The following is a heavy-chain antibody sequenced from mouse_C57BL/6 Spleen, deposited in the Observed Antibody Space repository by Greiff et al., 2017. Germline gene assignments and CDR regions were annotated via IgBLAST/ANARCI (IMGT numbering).Heavy chain of an antibody. J-gene: IGHJ2*01. CDR3: ATLYGSSYQYYFDY. CDR1: GYTFTSYW. D-gene: IGHD1-1*01. Sequence: QVQLQQPGAELVKPGASVKLSCKASGYTFTSYWMHWVKQRPGRGLEWIGRIDPNSGGTKYNEKFKSKATLTVDKPSSTAYMQLSSLTSADSAVYYCATLYGSSYQYYFDYWGQGTTLTVSS. CDR2: IDPNSGGT. V-gene: IGHV1-72*01.